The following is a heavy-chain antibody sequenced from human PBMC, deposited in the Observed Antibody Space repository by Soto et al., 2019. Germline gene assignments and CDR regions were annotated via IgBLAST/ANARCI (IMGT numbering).Heavy chain of an antibody. D-gene: IGHD6-13*01. CDR2: FRAGGDDGTT. V-gene: IGHV3-23*01. CDR3: ARDTTWTLLVRGSGWFDP. J-gene: IGHJ5*02. Sequence: GGSQRLSRVSSGCTFSSYCGTWVRQDPGKGLEWVSGFRAGGDDGTTYYADSVKGRFTISRDNSKNTLYLQMNSLRAEDTAVYYCARDTTWTLLVRGSGWFDPWGQGTLVTVSS. CDR1: GCTFSSYC.